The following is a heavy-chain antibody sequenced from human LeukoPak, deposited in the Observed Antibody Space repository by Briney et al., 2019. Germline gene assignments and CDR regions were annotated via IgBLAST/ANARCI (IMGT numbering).Heavy chain of an antibody. D-gene: IGHD6-13*01. CDR3: ARGEGSSWVYYYYMDV. CDR1: GGSISSYY. Sequence: SETLSLTCTVSGGSISSYYWSWIRQPPGKGLEWIGYTYYSGSTNYNPSLKSRVTISVDTSKNQFSLKLSSVTAADTAVYYCARGEGSSWVYYYYMDVWGKGTTVTVSS. V-gene: IGHV4-59*01. J-gene: IGHJ6*03. CDR2: TYYSGST.